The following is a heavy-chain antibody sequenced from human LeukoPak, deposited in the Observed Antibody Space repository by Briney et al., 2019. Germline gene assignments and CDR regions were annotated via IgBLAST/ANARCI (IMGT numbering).Heavy chain of an antibody. Sequence: SQTLSLTCAVSGGSISSGSYYWSWIRQPAGKGLEWIGRIYTSGSTNYNPSLKSRVTISVDTSKNQFSLKLGSATAADTAVYYCAREGNYYDSSGPPYFQHWGQGTLVTVSS. CDR1: GGSISSGSYY. D-gene: IGHD3-22*01. CDR2: IYTSGST. V-gene: IGHV4-61*02. J-gene: IGHJ1*01. CDR3: AREGNYYDSSGPPYFQH.